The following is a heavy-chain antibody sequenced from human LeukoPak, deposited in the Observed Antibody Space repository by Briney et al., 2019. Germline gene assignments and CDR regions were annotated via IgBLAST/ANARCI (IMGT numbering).Heavy chain of an antibody. Sequence: GGSLRLSCEASGCTFSRYAMMWVRQPPGKGLEWISTIIGSGSGAFYADSVTGRFTISRDNSENTMFLQMDNVRADDTALYYCAKGAATGLVDWFDPWGQGTLVTVSS. J-gene: IGHJ5*02. CDR3: AKGAATGLVDWFDP. D-gene: IGHD3/OR15-3a*01. CDR1: GCTFSRYA. CDR2: IIGSGSGA. V-gene: IGHV3-23*01.